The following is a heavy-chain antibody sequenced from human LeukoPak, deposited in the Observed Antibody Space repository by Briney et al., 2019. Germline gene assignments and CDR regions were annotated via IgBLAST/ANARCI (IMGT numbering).Heavy chain of an antibody. CDR2: MYLSGTT. CDR1: GDSINSLDL. D-gene: IGHD1-26*01. J-gene: IGHJ4*02. CDR3: ARGIIVGAKFDY. V-gene: IGHV4-4*02. Sequence: SETLSLTCTVSGDSINSLDLWSWVRQPPGKGLEWIGEMYLSGTTHSNPSVKSRVTISIDKSKNQFSLKLSSVTAADTAVYYCARGIIVGAKFDYWGQGTLVTVSS.